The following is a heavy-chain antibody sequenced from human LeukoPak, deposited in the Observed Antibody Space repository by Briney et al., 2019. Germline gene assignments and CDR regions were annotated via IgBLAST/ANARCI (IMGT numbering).Heavy chain of an antibody. D-gene: IGHD7-27*01. J-gene: IGHJ6*03. V-gene: IGHV4-39*07. Sequence: PSETLSLTCTVSGGSISSSSYYWGWIRQPPGKGLEWIGGIYYSGSTYYNPSLKSRVTISVDTSKNQFSLKLSSVTAADTAVYYCALGNYYYYYMDVWGKGTTVTVSS. CDR2: IYYSGST. CDR1: GGSISSSSYY. CDR3: ALGNYYYYYMDV.